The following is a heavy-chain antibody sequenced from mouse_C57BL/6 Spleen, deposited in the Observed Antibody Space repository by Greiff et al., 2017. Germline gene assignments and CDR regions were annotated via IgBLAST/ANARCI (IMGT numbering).Heavy chain of an antibody. Sequence: DVHLVESGPELVKPGASVKISCKASGYSFTGYYMNWVKQSPEKSLEWIGEINPSTGGTTYNQKFKAKATLTVDKSSSTAYMQLKSLTSEDSAVYYCARSGDYDSSWFAYWGQGTLVTVSA. V-gene: IGHV1-42*01. CDR3: ARSGDYDSSWFAY. D-gene: IGHD2-4*01. CDR2: INPSTGGT. CDR1: GYSFTGYY. J-gene: IGHJ3*01.